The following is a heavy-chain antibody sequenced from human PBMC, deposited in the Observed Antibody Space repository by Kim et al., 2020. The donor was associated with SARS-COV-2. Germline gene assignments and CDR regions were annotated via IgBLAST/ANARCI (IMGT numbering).Heavy chain of an antibody. CDR2: ISGSGGST. CDR1: GFTFSSYA. J-gene: IGHJ4*02. CDR3: AKDGEHSGWYSFDY. D-gene: IGHD6-19*01. Sequence: GGSLRLSCAASGFTFSSYAMSWVRQAPGKGLEWVSAISGSGGSTYYADSVKGRFTISRDNSKNTLYLQMNSLRAEDTAVHYCAKDGEHSGWYSFDYWGQGTLVTVSS. V-gene: IGHV3-23*01.